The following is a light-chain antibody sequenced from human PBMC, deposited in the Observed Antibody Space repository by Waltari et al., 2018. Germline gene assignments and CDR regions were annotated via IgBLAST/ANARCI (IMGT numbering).Light chain of an antibody. CDR1: QSISSW. V-gene: IGKV1-5*03. Sequence: DIQMTQSPSTLSASVGDRVTITCRASQSISSWLAWYQQKPGKAPKPLIYRASSLESGVPSRFSGSGSGTEFTLTMSSLQAEDVAVYYCQQYDSSRTFGQGTKVEIK. CDR3: QQYDSSRT. J-gene: IGKJ1*01. CDR2: RAS.